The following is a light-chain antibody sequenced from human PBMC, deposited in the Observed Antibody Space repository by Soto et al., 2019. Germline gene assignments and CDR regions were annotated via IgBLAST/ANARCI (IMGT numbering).Light chain of an antibody. CDR1: QTISSW. V-gene: IGKV1-5*03. CDR3: QHSNSYSEA. CDR2: KAS. J-gene: IGKJ1*01. Sequence: DIQMTQSPSTLSGSVGDRVTITCRASQTISSWLAWYQQKPGKAPKLLIYKASTLKSGVPSRFSGSGSGTEFDLPISSLQPDDVATYYCQHSNSYSEAFGQGTQGELK.